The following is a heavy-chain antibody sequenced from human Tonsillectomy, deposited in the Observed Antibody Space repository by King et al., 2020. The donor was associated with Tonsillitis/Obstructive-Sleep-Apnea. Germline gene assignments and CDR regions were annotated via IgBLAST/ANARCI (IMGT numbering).Heavy chain of an antibody. CDR3: AREGLSIFGGVTDYFFDH. V-gene: IGHV3-30*04. CDR2: ISYDGTNK. CDR1: GFTFSHYS. D-gene: IGHD3-3*01. Sequence: VQLVESGGGVIQPWRSLRLSCAASGFTFSHYSMHWVRQAPGRGLEWVAIISYDGTNKYYADSVKGRFTISRDNSKNTLYLQMNSLRAEDSAVYYCAREGLSIFGGVTDYFFDHGGQGTLATVSS. J-gene: IGHJ4*02.